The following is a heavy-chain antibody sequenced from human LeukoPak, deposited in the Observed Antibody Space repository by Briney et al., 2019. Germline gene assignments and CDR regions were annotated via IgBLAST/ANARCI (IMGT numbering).Heavy chain of an antibody. V-gene: IGHV3-30-3*01. CDR1: GFTFSTYT. Sequence: GGSLRLSCAASGFTFSTYTMHWVRQAPGKGLKWVAVISYDGSNEYYADSVKGRFTISRDNSKSTLYLQVNSLRTEDTAVYYCARDRSLYYYYGMDVWGQGTTVTVSS. J-gene: IGHJ6*02. CDR3: ARDRSLYYYYGMDV. CDR2: ISYDGSNE.